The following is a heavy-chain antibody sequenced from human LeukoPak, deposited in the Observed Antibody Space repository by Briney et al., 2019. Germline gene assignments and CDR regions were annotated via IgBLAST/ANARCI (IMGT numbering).Heavy chain of an antibody. CDR3: ARAEKAVTGTLDS. Sequence: SETLSLTCTVSGDSISNYYWSWLRQSPGKELKWIGYMYNRGSTIYNPSLKSRVTISTDTSKNQFSLRLTSVTAADTAVYYCARAEKAVTGTLDSWGQGTLITVSS. V-gene: IGHV4-59*01. CDR1: GDSISNYY. J-gene: IGHJ4*02. D-gene: IGHD6-19*01. CDR2: MYNRGST.